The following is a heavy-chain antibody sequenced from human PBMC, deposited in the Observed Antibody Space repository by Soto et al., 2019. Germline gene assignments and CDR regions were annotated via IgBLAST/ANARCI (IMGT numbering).Heavy chain of an antibody. J-gene: IGHJ6*02. CDR1: GFTFSSYG. CDR3: AKDFYDSSGNHVNYYYGMDV. CDR2: ISYDGSNK. Sequence: GGSLRLSCAASGFTFSSYGMHWVRQAPGKGLEWVAVISYDGSNKYYADSVKGRFTISRDNSKNTLYLQMNSLRAEDTAVYYCAKDFYDSSGNHVNYYYGMDVWGQGTTVSVSS. V-gene: IGHV3-30*18. D-gene: IGHD3-22*01.